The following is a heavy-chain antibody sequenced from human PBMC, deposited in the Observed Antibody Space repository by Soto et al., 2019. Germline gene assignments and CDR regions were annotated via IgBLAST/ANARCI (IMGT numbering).Heavy chain of an antibody. Sequence: QVQLVQSGAEVKKPGSSVKVSCKASGGTFSSYAISWVRQAPGQGLEWMGGIIPIFGTANYAQKFQGRVTITADKSTSTAYMELSSLRSEDTAVYYCARNPEVRSSGWTYYYYSGMDVWGQGTTVNVSS. CDR2: IIPIFGTA. CDR3: ARNPEVRSSGWTYYYYSGMDV. D-gene: IGHD6-19*01. CDR1: GGTFSSYA. V-gene: IGHV1-69*06. J-gene: IGHJ6*02.